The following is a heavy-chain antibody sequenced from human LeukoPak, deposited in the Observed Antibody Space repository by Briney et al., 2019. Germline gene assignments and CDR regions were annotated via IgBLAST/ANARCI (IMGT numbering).Heavy chain of an antibody. CDR1: GFSFSTTW. V-gene: IGHV3-7*03. CDR3: ARDPGWGALDY. CDR2: INIDGSQR. D-gene: IGHD3-16*01. J-gene: IGHJ4*02. Sequence: GGSLRLSCAASGFSFSTTWMTWVRQTPGKGLELVANINIDGSQRYHADSVEGRFTISRDNVKNTLYLQMSSLRVEDTAVYCCARDPGWGALDYWGQGALVIVSS.